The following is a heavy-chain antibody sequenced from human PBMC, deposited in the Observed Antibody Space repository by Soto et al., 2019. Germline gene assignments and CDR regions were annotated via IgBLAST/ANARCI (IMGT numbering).Heavy chain of an antibody. V-gene: IGHV4-34*01. CDR2: INHSGST. CDR3: ARGHYYGSGSYKFAY. Sequence: QVQLQQWGAGLLKPSETLSLTCAVYGGSFSGYYWSWIRQPPGKGLEWIGEINHSGSTNYNPSLKSRVTISVDTSKNQFSLKLSSVTAADTAVYYCARGHYYGSGSYKFAYWGQGTLVTVSS. J-gene: IGHJ4*02. CDR1: GGSFSGYY. D-gene: IGHD3-10*01.